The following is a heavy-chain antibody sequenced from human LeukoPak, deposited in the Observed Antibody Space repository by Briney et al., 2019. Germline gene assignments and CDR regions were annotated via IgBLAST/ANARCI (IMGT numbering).Heavy chain of an antibody. CDR1: GFTVSSNY. CDR2: IYSGGST. J-gene: IGHJ4*02. CDR3: VRESAAAGTDY. V-gene: IGHV3-53*01. Sequence: GGSLRLSCAASGFTVSSNYMSWVRQAPGKGLEWVSVIYSGGSTYYADSVKGRFTISRDISKNTLYLQMNSLRAEDTAVYYCVRESAAAGTDYWGQGTLVTVSS. D-gene: IGHD6-13*01.